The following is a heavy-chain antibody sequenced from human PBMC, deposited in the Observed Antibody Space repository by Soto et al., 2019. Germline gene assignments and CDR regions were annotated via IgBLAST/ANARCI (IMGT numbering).Heavy chain of an antibody. V-gene: IGHV4-59*08. CDR1: GVSVNSHG. CDR2: IHSSGYS. CDR3: ARHPEVGYWEWFDP. J-gene: IGHJ5*02. Sequence: XETLSLTCSVAGVSVNSHGWAWTRQSPGKGLEWIGHIHSSGYSNYNSSLQSRLSISVDTSKNHVSLKLRSVTAADTAIYYCARHPEVGYWEWFDPXGQGHLVTVSS. D-gene: IGHD1-26*01.